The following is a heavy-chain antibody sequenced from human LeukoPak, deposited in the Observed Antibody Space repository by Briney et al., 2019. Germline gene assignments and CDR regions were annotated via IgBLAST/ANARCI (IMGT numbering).Heavy chain of an antibody. J-gene: IGHJ6*02. CDR1: GYTFTSYA. CDR2: INAGNGNT. D-gene: IGHD3-9*01. V-gene: IGHV1-3*01. Sequence: ASVKVSCTASGYTFTSYAMHWVRQAPGQRLEWMGWINAGNGNTKYSQKFQGRVTITRDTSASTAYMELSSLRSEDTAVYYCARDVYYDILTGYRPYYYYYGMDVWGQGTTVTVSS. CDR3: ARDVYYDILTGYRPYYYYYGMDV.